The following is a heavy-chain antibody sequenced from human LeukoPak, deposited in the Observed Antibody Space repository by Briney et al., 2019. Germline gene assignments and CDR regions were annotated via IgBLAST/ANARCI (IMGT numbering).Heavy chain of an antibody. V-gene: IGHV1-69*13. D-gene: IGHD6-6*01. CDR3: ARVSEYSSSSELRG. Sequence: SVKVSCKASGGTFSSYAISWVRQAPGQGLEWMGGIIPIFGTANYAQEFQGRVTITADESTSKAYMELSSLRSEGTAVYYCARVSEYSSSSELRGWGQGTLVTVSS. J-gene: IGHJ4*02. CDR1: GGTFSSYA. CDR2: IIPIFGTA.